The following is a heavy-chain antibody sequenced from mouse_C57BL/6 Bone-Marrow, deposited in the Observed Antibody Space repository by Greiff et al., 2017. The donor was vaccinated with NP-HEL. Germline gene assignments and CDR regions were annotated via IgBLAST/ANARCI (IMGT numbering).Heavy chain of an antibody. D-gene: IGHD2-1*01. CDR3: AREDGNYLYYAMDY. CDR1: GYSFTSYY. V-gene: IGHV1-66*01. Sequence: VQLQQSGPELVKPGASVKISCKASGYSFTSYYIHWVKQRPGQGLEWIGWIYPGSGNTKYNEKFKGKATLTADTSSSTAYMQLSSLTSEDSAVYYCAREDGNYLYYAMDYWGQGTSVTVSS. CDR2: IYPGSGNT. J-gene: IGHJ4*01.